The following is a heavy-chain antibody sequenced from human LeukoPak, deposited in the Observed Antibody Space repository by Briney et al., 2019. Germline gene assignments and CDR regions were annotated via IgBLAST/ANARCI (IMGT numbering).Heavy chain of an antibody. J-gene: IGHJ3*02. CDR3: ARVGSASIIVGAYRVAFDI. V-gene: IGHV1-18*01. D-gene: IGHD1-26*01. Sequence: AASVKVSCKASGYTFTSYGISWVRQAPGQGVEWMGWISAYNGNTNYAQKLHGRVTMTTDTSTSTAYMELRSLRSDDTAVYYCARVGSASIIVGAYRVAFDIWGQGTMVTVSS. CDR2: ISAYNGNT. CDR1: GYTFTSYG.